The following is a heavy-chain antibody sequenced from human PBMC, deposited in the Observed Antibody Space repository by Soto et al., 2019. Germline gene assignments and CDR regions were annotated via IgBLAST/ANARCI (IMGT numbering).Heavy chain of an antibody. CDR3: ATDVGSSWHTSYYYGHMDL. CDR1: GYTFTSYG. J-gene: IGHJ6*03. Sequence: QVLLVQSGAEVKKPVASVKVSCKASGYTFTSYGISWGRQAPGQGLEWMGWISAYNGNTNYAQKLQGRVTMTTDTSTSTAYMELRSLRSDDTAVYYCATDVGSSWHTSYYYGHMDLWGKGTKVTVSS. CDR2: ISAYNGNT. V-gene: IGHV1-18*01. D-gene: IGHD6-13*01.